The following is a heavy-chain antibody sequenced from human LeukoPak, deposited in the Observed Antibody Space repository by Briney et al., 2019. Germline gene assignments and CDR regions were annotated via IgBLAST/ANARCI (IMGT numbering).Heavy chain of an antibody. CDR2: IDHSGST. CDR1: GGSLSSYS. V-gene: IGHV4-34*01. D-gene: IGHD3-10*01. Sequence: SETLSLTCAVYGGSLSSYSWTWIRQPPGKGLEWIGEIDHSGSTNYNASLASRVTISADASQNQFSLKLTSVTAADTAVYYCARVYVTVVRGSWFDPWGQGTLVTVSS. J-gene: IGHJ5*02. CDR3: ARVYVTVVRGSWFDP.